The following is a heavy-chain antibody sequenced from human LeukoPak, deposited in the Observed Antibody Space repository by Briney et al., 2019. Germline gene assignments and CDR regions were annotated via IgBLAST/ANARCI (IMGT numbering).Heavy chain of an antibody. D-gene: IGHD6-13*01. CDR3: ARDEAAAGDFDY. V-gene: IGHV1-46*01. CDR2: INPSGGST. J-gene: IGHJ4*02. Sequence: GASVKVSCKASGYTFTSYYMHWVRQAPGQGLEWMGIINPSGGSTSYAQKFQGRVTMTRDTSTSTAYMELRSLRSDDTAVYYCARDEAAAGDFDYWGQGTLVTVSS. CDR1: GYTFTSYY.